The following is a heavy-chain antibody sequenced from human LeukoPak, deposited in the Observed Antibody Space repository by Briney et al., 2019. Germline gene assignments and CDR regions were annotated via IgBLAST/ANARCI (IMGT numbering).Heavy chain of an antibody. CDR2: IYYSGST. CDR1: GGSISSYY. CDR3: ATDFWTEGGTWFDP. Sequence: SETLSLTCTVSGGSISSYYWSWIRQPPGKGLEWIGYIYYSGSTNYNPSLQSRVTISVDTSKNPSSLKLSSVTAAHAAVYSCATDFWTEGGTWFDPWGQGTPVTASS. J-gene: IGHJ5*02. D-gene: IGHD1-1*01. V-gene: IGHV4-59*01.